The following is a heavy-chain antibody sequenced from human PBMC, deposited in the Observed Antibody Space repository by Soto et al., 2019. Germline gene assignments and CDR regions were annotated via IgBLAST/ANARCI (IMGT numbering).Heavy chain of an antibody. CDR2: ISAYNGNT. J-gene: IGHJ5*02. V-gene: IGHV1-18*01. Sequence: QVQLVQSGAEVKKPGASVKVSCKASGYTFTNYGISWVRQAPGQGLEWMGWISAYNGNTKYAQKFQGRVTMTTDTSTXTXFMELRSLRSDDTAVYYCARGVGSGSYYNQYNWFDPWGQGTLVTVSS. D-gene: IGHD3-10*01. CDR3: ARGVGSGSYYNQYNWFDP. CDR1: GYTFTNYG.